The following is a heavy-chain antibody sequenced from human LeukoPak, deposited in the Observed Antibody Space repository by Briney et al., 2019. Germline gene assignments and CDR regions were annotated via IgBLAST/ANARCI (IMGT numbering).Heavy chain of an antibody. CDR2: ITTYSDDS. D-gene: IGHD6-19*01. V-gene: IGHV1-18*01. CDR1: GYSFFNYG. J-gene: IGHJ4*02. CDR3: AREARSSGEDY. Sequence: ASVKVSCTASGYSFFNYGICWVRKAPGHGLEWMGWITTYSDDSRYSHKFQGRGTMTTDASTRTAYLELRSLTFDDKAVYNCAREARSSGEDYWGQGTLVTVSS.